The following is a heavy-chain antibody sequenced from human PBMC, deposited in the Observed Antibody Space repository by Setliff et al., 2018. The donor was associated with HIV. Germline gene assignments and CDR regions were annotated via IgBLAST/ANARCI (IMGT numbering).Heavy chain of an antibody. D-gene: IGHD2-15*01. CDR3: ARQVDHNLVMTAYAFDV. CDR1: GYNFAIYW. Sequence: PGESLKISCKASGYNFAIYWIGWVRQMPGKGLEWMGAIYGGDSETRYSPSFQGQATITADTSTRTAYLQWCSLKASDTATYYCARQVDHNLVMTAYAFDVWGPETMVTVSS. J-gene: IGHJ3*01. CDR2: IYGGDSET. V-gene: IGHV5-51*01.